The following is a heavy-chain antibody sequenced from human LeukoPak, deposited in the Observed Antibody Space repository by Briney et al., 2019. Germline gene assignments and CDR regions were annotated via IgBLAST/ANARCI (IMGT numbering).Heavy chain of an antibody. Sequence: GGSLRLSCAASGFTFSSYWMSWVRQAPGKGLEWVANIKQDGSEKYYVDSVKGRFTISRDNAKNSLYLQMNSLRAEDTAVYYCASSLLEWLLNYYYMDVWGKGTTVTVSS. CDR2: IKQDGSEK. CDR3: ASSLLEWLLNYYYMDV. CDR1: GFTFSSYW. D-gene: IGHD3-3*01. V-gene: IGHV3-7*01. J-gene: IGHJ6*03.